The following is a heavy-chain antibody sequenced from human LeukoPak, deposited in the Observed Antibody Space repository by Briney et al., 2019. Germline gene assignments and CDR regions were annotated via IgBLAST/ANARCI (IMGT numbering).Heavy chain of an antibody. CDR2: IKPDGTEK. CDR3: ARGGNSSWDY. J-gene: IGHJ4*02. D-gene: IGHD6-6*01. Sequence: GGSLRLSCAASGFTFTSYSMNWVRQAPGKGLEWVANIKPDGTEKYYVDSLKGRFTISRDNAKNSLYLQMNSLRVEDTAVYYCARGGNSSWDYWGQGALVTVSS. CDR1: GFTFTSYS. V-gene: IGHV3-7*01.